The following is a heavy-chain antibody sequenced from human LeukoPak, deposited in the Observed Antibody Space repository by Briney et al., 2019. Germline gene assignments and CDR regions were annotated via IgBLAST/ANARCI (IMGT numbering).Heavy chain of an antibody. D-gene: IGHD3-10*01. V-gene: IGHV3-53*04. Sequence: GGSLRLSCAASGFTVSSNYMSWVRQAPGKGLEWVSVIYSGGGTYYADSVKGRFTISRHNSKNTLYLQMNSLRAEDTAVYYCARDRWLKVRGAISGYYYYGMDVWGQGTTVTVSS. CDR2: IYSGGGT. CDR3: ARDRWLKVRGAISGYYYYGMDV. J-gene: IGHJ6*02. CDR1: GFTVSSNY.